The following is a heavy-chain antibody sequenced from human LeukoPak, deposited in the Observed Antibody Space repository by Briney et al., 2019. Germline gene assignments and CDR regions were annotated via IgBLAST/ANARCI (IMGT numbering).Heavy chain of an antibody. CDR3: ARAWQWLPLDS. CDR2: LYHSDSA. J-gene: IGHJ4*02. D-gene: IGHD6-19*01. CDR1: GYSISNGYY. Sequence: SETLSLTCAVSGYSISNGYYWVWIRQPPGRGLEWIGSLYHSDSAYYNTSLRSRVSMSVDTSKNQFSLKVTSVTAADTAVYYCARAWQWLPLDSWGQGTLVTVSS. V-gene: IGHV4-38-2*01.